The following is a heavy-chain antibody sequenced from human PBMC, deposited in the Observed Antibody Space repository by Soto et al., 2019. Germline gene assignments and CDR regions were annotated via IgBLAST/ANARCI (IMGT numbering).Heavy chain of an antibody. Sequence: ASVKVSFKASGYTFTSYDINWVRQATGQGLEWMGWMNPNSGNTGYAQKFQGRVTMTRNTSISTAYMELSSLRSEDTAVYYCARGSNSIFGVVQDAFDIWGQGTMVTVSS. CDR2: MNPNSGNT. D-gene: IGHD3-3*02. CDR3: ARGSNSIFGVVQDAFDI. J-gene: IGHJ3*02. CDR1: GYTFTSYD. V-gene: IGHV1-8*01.